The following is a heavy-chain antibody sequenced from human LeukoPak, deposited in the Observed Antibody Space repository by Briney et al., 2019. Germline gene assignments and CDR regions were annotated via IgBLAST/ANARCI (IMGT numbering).Heavy chain of an antibody. CDR1: GYTFTGYY. CDR3: ARAPWSPTSSSPGGRYFDY. V-gene: IGHV1-2*02. CDR2: INPNSGGT. D-gene: IGHD6-13*01. J-gene: IGHJ4*02. Sequence: EASVKVSFKASGYTFTGYYMHWVRQAPGQGLEWMGWINPNSGGTNYAQKFQGRVTMTRDTSISTAYMELSRLRSEDTAVYYCARAPWSPTSSSPGGRYFDYWGQGTLVTVSS.